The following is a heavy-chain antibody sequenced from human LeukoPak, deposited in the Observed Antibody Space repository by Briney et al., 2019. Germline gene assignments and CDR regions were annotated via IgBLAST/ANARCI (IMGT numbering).Heavy chain of an antibody. V-gene: IGHV3-48*03. CDR1: GFTFSSYE. D-gene: IGHD1-26*01. Sequence: GGSLRLSCGASGFTFSSYEMNWVRQAPGKGLEWVSYISSSGSTIYYADSVKCRFTISRDSAKNSLFLQMNSLRAEDTALYYCARDGVGGGSYYSAYWGQGTLVTVSS. J-gene: IGHJ4*02. CDR3: ARDGVGGGSYYSAY. CDR2: ISSSGSTI.